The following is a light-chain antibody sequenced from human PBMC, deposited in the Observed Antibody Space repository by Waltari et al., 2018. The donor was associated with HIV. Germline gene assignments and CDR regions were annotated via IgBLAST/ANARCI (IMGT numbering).Light chain of an antibody. CDR2: GTN. J-gene: IGLJ2*01. Sequence: QSVLTQPPSVSWAPGQRVTISCTGSSPNIRAGYDVPWYQQPPGPAPNLPINGTNNRPSGVPDRFSGSKSGTSASLAITGLQAEDEADYYCQSYDSSLSGSVFGGGTKLTVL. V-gene: IGLV1-40*01. CDR1: SPNIRAGYD. CDR3: QSYDSSLSGSV.